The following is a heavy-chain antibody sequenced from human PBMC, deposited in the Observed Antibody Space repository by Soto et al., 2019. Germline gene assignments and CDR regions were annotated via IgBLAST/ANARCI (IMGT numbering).Heavy chain of an antibody. J-gene: IGHJ5*02. V-gene: IGHV1-69*13. CDR3: ARDDRRTMAGDNWFDP. Sequence: ASVKVSCKASDDSFNTYSINWVRQASGQGLEWVGGIIPLFGTTNYAPELQDRVTITADQSTSTAYMELRSLRSDDTAVYYCARDDRRTMAGDNWFDPWGQGTLVTV. CDR2: IIPLFGTT. CDR1: DDSFNTYS. D-gene: IGHD6-19*01.